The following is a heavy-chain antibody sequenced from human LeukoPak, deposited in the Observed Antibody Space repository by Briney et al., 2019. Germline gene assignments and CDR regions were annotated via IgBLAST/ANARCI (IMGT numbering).Heavy chain of an antibody. J-gene: IGHJ4*02. V-gene: IGHV3-7*01. CDR2: IKQDGGEK. D-gene: IGHD1-26*01. Sequence: GGSLRLSCAASGFTFSRYWMNWVRQAPGKGLEWVANIKQDGGEKYYVDSVRGRFTISRDNAKNSLYLQMNSLRADDTAIYYRARDKIVGSTTLDYWGQGTLVTVSS. CDR3: ARDKIVGSTTLDY. CDR1: GFTFSRYW.